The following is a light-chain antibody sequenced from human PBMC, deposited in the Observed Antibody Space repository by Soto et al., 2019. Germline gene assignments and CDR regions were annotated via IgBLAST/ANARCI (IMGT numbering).Light chain of an antibody. Sequence: EIVLTQSPGTLSFSPGERATLSCRASQSVSSSYLAWYQQKPGQAPRLLIYGASSRAPGIPDRFSGSGSGTDLTLTISRLEPEDLAVYYCQQYGSSPRTFCQGTKVDNK. CDR2: GAS. CDR1: QSVSSSY. V-gene: IGKV3-20*01. CDR3: QQYGSSPRT. J-gene: IGKJ1*01.